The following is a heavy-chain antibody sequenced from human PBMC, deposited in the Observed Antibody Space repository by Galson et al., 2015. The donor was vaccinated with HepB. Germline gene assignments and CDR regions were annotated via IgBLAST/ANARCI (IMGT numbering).Heavy chain of an antibody. CDR2: IIPILGMA. V-gene: IGHV1-69*02. CDR1: GGAFSSYT. Sequence: SVKVSCKASGGAFSSYTISWVRQAPAQGLEWMGRIIPILGMANHAQKFQGRVTFTADKSTGTAYMELNSLRSEDTAVYYCARGGPQVVIKNDAFDIWGQGTMVIVSS. D-gene: IGHD2-2*01. J-gene: IGHJ3*02. CDR3: ARGGPQVVIKNDAFDI.